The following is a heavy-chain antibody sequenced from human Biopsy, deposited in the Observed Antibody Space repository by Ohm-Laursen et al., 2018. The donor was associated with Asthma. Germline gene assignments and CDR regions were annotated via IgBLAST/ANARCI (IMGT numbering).Heavy chain of an antibody. D-gene: IGHD2-15*01. V-gene: IGHV3-23*01. CDR3: ARGDSRGNCCIFDS. J-gene: IGHJ4*02. Sequence: GSPRLSCAASGFNFTTYAIAWIRQAPGRGLEWISAISGSGRSAYYADSVKGQFTISRDNAKNTVFLLMNSLRAEDTALYYCARGDSRGNCCIFDSWGLGTLVTVSS. CDR2: ISGSGRSA. CDR1: GFNFTTYA.